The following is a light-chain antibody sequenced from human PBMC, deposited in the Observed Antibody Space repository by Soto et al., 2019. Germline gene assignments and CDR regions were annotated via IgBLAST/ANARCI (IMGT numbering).Light chain of an antibody. Sequence: EIERTQTPSILSASLGDRATLTCRASQGISSCLAWYKQKPGKAPKLLIYAATILQSGVPSRFRGSESGTDFSLTISSRMPEDFETYYCRQLFDSPITFGQGTRLEIK. CDR3: RQLFDSPIT. CDR1: QGISSC. V-gene: IGKV1D-12*01. J-gene: IGKJ5*01. CDR2: AAT.